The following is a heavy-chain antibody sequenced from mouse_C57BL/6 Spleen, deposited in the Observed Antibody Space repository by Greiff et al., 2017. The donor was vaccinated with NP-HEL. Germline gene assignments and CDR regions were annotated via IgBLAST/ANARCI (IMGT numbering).Heavy chain of an antibody. CDR2: IYPGNSDT. D-gene: IGHD1-1*01. Sequence: VQLQQSGTVLVRPGASVKMSCTTSGYTFTSYWMHWVKQRPGQGLEWIGAIYPGNSDTSYNQKFKGKAKLTAATSASTAYMQLSSLTNEDSAVYYCTRYYYSSLYAMDYWGQGTSVTVSS. CDR1: GYTFTSYW. CDR3: TRYYYSSLYAMDY. V-gene: IGHV1-5*01. J-gene: IGHJ4*01.